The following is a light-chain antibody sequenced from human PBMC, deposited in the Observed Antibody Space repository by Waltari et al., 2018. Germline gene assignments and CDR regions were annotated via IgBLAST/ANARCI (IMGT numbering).Light chain of an antibody. Sequence: QSALTQPASVSGSPGQSITISCTGTSRDVGADKSVSWYQHHPGKAPKLIIYDVNKLPSGISDRVSGSKSGNTASLIISGLQAEDDADYYCSSYTTRAFGVFGTGTTVTVL. CDR3: SSYTTRAFGV. CDR2: DVN. J-gene: IGLJ1*01. CDR1: SRDVGADKS. V-gene: IGLV2-14*03.